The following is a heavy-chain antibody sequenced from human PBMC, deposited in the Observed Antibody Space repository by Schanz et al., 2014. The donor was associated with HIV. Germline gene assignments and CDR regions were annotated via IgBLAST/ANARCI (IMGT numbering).Heavy chain of an antibody. J-gene: IGHJ3*02. CDR1: GFTITSYG. CDR2: ISAGVGTA. CDR3: AIRTPMISFGAFDI. Sequence: EVQLLDSGGGLVQPGGSLRLSWAVSGFTITSYGMSWVRQAPGKGLEGVPTISAGVGTASYADSVKGRFTISRDNSKKMLFLQMNRLRAEDTAVYYCAIRTPMISFGAFDIWGRGTMVTVSS. D-gene: IGHD3-16*01. V-gene: IGHV3-23*01.